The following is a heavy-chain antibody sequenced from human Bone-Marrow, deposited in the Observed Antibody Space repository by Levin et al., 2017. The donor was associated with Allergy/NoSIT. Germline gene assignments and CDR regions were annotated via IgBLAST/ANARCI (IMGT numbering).Heavy chain of an antibody. CDR2: IYWDDDK. CDR3: AHRRTGAEIFDY. D-gene: IGHD1-1*01. Sequence: VSGPTLVKPTQTLTLTCTFSGFSLTTSGVGVGWIRQPPGKALEWLALIYWDDDKRYRSSLKTRLTISKDTSKNQVVLTMTDMDPVDTATYYCAHRRTGAEIFDYWGQGTLITVSS. V-gene: IGHV2-5*02. CDR1: GFSLTTSGVG. J-gene: IGHJ4*02.